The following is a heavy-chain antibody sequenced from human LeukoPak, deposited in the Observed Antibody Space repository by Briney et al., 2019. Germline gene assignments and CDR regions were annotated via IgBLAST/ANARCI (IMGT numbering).Heavy chain of an antibody. CDR2: ISGSATYI. Sequence: SGGSLRLSCAASGFTLSAYSMNWVRQAPGRGLEWVSSISGSATYIYYADSVKGRFTISRDNAKNSLYLQVNSLRAEDTAVYYCARDQLAAGYGMDVWGQGTTVTVSS. J-gene: IGHJ6*02. D-gene: IGHD3-3*02. CDR3: ARDQLAAGYGMDV. CDR1: GFTLSAYS. V-gene: IGHV3-21*01.